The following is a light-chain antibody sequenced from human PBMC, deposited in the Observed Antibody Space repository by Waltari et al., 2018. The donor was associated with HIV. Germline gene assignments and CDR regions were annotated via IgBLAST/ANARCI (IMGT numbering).Light chain of an antibody. CDR1: SSNIGAGHD. Sequence: TQPPSVSGAPGQRVTISCTGTSSNIGAGHDVHWYQQLPGTAPKLLLFGKDNRPSGVPDRFSGSKSGSSASLAITGLQPEDEGDYYGQSFDNTLRGVFGGGTKLTVL. V-gene: IGLV1-40*01. CDR3: QSFDNTLRGV. CDR2: GKD. J-gene: IGLJ3*02.